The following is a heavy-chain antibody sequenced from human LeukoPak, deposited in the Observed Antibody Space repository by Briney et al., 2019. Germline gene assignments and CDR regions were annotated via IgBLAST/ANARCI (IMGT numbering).Heavy chain of an antibody. V-gene: IGHV3-33*01. Sequence: GRSLRLSCAASGFTFSSYGMHWVRQAPGKGLEWVAVIWYDGSNKYYADSVKGRFTISRDNSKNTLYLQVNSLRAEDTAVYYCASLPLNCGGDCYADYWGQGTLVTVSS. CDR3: ASLPLNCGGDCYADY. CDR2: IWYDGSNK. D-gene: IGHD2-21*02. CDR1: GFTFSSYG. J-gene: IGHJ4*02.